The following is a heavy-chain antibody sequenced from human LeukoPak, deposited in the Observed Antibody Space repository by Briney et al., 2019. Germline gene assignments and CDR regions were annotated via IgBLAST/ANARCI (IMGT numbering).Heavy chain of an antibody. D-gene: IGHD3-16*01. CDR3: AKDLEAGNYEISRPIDS. CDR2: IKYEGSEK. V-gene: IGHV3-7*01. CDR1: GFTFSNYW. Sequence: GRSLRLSSAASGFTFSNYWMTLVRQAPGKRPERVTNIKYEGSEKNYVDYVKGRFTISRENAKNSLYLQMNSLTVEDTAVYYCAKDLEAGNYEISRPIDSWGQGILVTVSS. J-gene: IGHJ4*02.